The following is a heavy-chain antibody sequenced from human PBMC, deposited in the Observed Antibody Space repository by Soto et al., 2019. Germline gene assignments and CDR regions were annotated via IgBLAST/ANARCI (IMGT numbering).Heavy chain of an antibody. D-gene: IGHD3-22*01. J-gene: IGHJ6*02. CDR2: TYYRSKWYN. CDR3: ARGTYDSSGYYSYYYGMDV. Sequence: SPTLSLTCAISGDSVSSNSAAWNWIRQSPSRGLEWLGRTYYRSKWYNDYAVSVKSRITSNPSTSKNQFSLQLKSVTPEDTAVYYCARGTYDSSGYYSYYYGMDVWGQGTTVTVSS. V-gene: IGHV6-1*01. CDR1: GDSVSSNSAA.